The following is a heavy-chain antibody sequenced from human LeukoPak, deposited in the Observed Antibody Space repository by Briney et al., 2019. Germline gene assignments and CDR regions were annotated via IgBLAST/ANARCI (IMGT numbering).Heavy chain of an antibody. CDR3: ARGRRDIVVVPAAIVSYWFDP. D-gene: IGHD2-2*02. Sequence: SVKVSCKASGGTFSSYAISWVRQAPGQGLEWMGGIIPIFGTANYAQKFQGRVTITTDESTSTAYMELSSLRSEDTAVYYCARGRRDIVVVPAAIVSYWFDPWGQGTLVTVSS. CDR1: GGTFSSYA. CDR2: IIPIFGTA. J-gene: IGHJ5*02. V-gene: IGHV1-69*05.